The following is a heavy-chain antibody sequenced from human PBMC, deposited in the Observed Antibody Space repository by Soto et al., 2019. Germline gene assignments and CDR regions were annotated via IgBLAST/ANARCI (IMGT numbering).Heavy chain of an antibody. Sequence: SETLSLTCNVSGGSISSYYWCWIRQPAGKGLEWIGRFYPSGNINYNPSLKSRLTMSGDTSRNQFSLNLTSVTAADTAVYYCASCRLDYGMDVWGQGTTVTVSS. CDR1: GGSISSYY. CDR3: ASCRLDYGMDV. D-gene: IGHD3-16*01. J-gene: IGHJ6*02. CDR2: FYPSGNI. V-gene: IGHV4-4*07.